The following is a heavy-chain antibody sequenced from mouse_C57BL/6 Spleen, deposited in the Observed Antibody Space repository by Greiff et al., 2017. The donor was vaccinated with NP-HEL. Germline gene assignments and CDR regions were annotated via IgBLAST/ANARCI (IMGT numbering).Heavy chain of an antibody. V-gene: IGHV1-64*01. CDR3: ASRGIYYGSRRYFDV. Sequence: QVQLQQPGAELVKPGASVKLSCKASGYTFTSYWMHWVKQRPGQGLEWIGMIHPNSGSTNYNEKFKSKATLTVDKSSSTAYMQLSSLTSEDSAVYYCASRGIYYGSRRYFDVWGTGTTVTVSS. J-gene: IGHJ1*03. D-gene: IGHD1-1*01. CDR1: GYTFTSYW. CDR2: IHPNSGST.